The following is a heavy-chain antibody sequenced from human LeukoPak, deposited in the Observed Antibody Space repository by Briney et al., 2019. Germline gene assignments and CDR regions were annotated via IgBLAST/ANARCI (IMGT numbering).Heavy chain of an antibody. CDR1: GFIFRSYW. D-gene: IGHD6-13*01. Sequence: GGSLRLSCAASGFIFRSYWMYWVRQAPGKGLEWVANVKQDGSEKYYVDSVEGRFTISRDNAKNSLYLQMNSLRAEDTAVYYCARVVFDSSSWYFLDYWGQGTLVTVSS. CDR3: ARVVFDSSSWYFLDY. V-gene: IGHV3-7*01. J-gene: IGHJ4*02. CDR2: VKQDGSEK.